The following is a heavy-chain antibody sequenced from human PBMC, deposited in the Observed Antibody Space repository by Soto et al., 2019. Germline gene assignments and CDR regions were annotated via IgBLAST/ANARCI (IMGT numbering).Heavy chain of an antibody. CDR3: AREQTQQWLIGGNYFDY. Sequence: PGGSLRLSCAASGFTVSSNYMSWVRQAPGKGLEWVSVIYSGGSTYYADSVKGRFTISRDNSKNTLYLQMNSLRAEDTAVYYCAREQTQQWLIGGNYFDYWGQGTLVTVSS. V-gene: IGHV3-53*01. CDR1: GFTVSSNY. D-gene: IGHD6-19*01. CDR2: IYSGGST. J-gene: IGHJ4*02.